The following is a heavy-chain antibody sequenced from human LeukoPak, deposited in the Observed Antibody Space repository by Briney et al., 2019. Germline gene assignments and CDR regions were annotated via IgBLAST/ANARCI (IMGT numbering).Heavy chain of an antibody. D-gene: IGHD6-19*01. Sequence: ASVKVFCKASGYTFTSYALNWVRQAPGQGLEWMGWINTNTENPPYAEGFTGRFVFSLDTSVSTAYLEVRSLKTEDTAVYYCAIEHTSQRQWLEGCPGRHWGQGTLVTVSS. CDR2: INTNTENP. CDR1: GYTFTSYA. J-gene: IGHJ1*01. CDR3: AIEHTSQRQWLEGCPGRH. V-gene: IGHV7-4-1*02.